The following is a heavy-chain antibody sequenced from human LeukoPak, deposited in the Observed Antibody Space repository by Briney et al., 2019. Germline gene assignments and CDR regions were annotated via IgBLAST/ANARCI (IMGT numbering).Heavy chain of an antibody. V-gene: IGHV1-18*01. CDR1: GYTFDSYG. J-gene: IGHJ4*02. Sequence: SVKVSCKPSGYTFDSYGITWVRQAPGQGLEWLGWTTAYNGETYYAQNLQGRVTLTTEKATSTAYMELRSLRSDDTAVYYCARGGATTAIDYWGQGTLVTVSS. CDR2: TTAYNGET. CDR3: ARGGATTAIDY. D-gene: IGHD5-12*01.